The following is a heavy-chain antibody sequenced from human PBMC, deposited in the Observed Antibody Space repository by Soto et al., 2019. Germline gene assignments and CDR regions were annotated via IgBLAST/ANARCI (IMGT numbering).Heavy chain of an antibody. CDR1: GYSFTSYW. J-gene: IGHJ6*02. Sequence: GESLKISCKGSGYSFTSYWIGWGRQMPGKGVEWVGIIYPGDSDTRYSPSFQVQVTISAHKSISTAYLHGSSVKACDTAMYYCERHLKEGATLYYYYGMDVWGQGTTVTVSS. V-gene: IGHV5-51*01. CDR2: IYPGDSDT. CDR3: ERHLKEGATLYYYYGMDV. D-gene: IGHD1-26*01.